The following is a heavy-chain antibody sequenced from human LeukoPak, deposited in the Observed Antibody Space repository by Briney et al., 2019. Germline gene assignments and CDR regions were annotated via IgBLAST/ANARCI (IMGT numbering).Heavy chain of an antibody. D-gene: IGHD6-6*01. J-gene: IGHJ4*02. Sequence: GASEKVSCKASGGTFSSYTISWVRQAPGQGLEWMGRIIPILGIANYAQKFQGRVTITADKSTSTAYMELSSLRSEDTAVYYCARTPISSIAALFDYWGQGTLVTVSS. CDR1: GGTFSSYT. CDR2: IIPILGIA. V-gene: IGHV1-69*02. CDR3: ARTPISSIAALFDY.